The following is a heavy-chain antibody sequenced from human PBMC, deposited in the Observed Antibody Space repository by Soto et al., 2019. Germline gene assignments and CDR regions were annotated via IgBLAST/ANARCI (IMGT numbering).Heavy chain of an antibody. CDR1: GFTFSSHW. D-gene: IGHD3-22*01. Sequence: EVQLVESGGGLVQPGGSLRLSCAASGFTFSSHWMSLVRQAPGKGLEWVANIKVDGSEKYYVDSVRGRFSISRDNAKGSLYLLMNILRAEDAAVYYCTRDSYGSSGYYHDFFDYWGQGTLVTVSS. CDR2: IKVDGSEK. CDR3: TRDSYGSSGYYHDFFDY. J-gene: IGHJ4*02. V-gene: IGHV3-7*01.